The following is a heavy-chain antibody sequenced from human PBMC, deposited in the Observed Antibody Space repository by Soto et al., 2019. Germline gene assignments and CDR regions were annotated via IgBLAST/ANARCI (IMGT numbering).Heavy chain of an antibody. Sequence: GGSLRLSCAASGFTFSSYWMHWVRQAPGKGLVWVSRINSDGSSTSYADSVKGRFTISRDNAKNTLYLQMNSLRAEDTAVYYCARGRISGAFDIWGQGTMVTVSS. CDR1: GFTFSSYW. V-gene: IGHV3-74*01. CDR3: ARGRISGAFDI. J-gene: IGHJ3*02. CDR2: INSDGSST.